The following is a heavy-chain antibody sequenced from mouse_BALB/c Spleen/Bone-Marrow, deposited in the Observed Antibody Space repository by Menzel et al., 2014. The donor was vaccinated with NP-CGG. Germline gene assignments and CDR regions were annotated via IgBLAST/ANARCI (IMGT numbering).Heavy chain of an antibody. CDR3: AYYRDGDALDY. CDR2: INSGSSTI. CDR1: GFTFSSFG. V-gene: IGHV5-17*02. D-gene: IGHD2-14*01. Sequence: EVKLVESGGGLVQPGGSRKLSCAASGFTFSSFGMHWVRQAPEKGLEWVAYINSGSSTIYYADTVKGRFTISRDNPKNTLFLQMTSLRSEDTAMYYCAYYRDGDALDYWGQGTSVTVSS. J-gene: IGHJ4*01.